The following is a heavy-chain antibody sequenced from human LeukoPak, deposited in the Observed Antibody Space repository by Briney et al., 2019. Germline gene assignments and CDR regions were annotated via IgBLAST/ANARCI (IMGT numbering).Heavy chain of an antibody. Sequence: GGSLRLSCAVSGFTSNSYWMHWLRQAPGKALVWVSRINNDGTYTVYADSVKGRFTIPIDNSKNTLYLQMNSLRAEDTAVYYCARVDTAMVFDYWGQGTLVTVSS. CDR2: INNDGTYT. D-gene: IGHD5-18*01. CDR1: GFTSNSYW. J-gene: IGHJ4*02. V-gene: IGHV3-74*01. CDR3: ARVDTAMVFDY.